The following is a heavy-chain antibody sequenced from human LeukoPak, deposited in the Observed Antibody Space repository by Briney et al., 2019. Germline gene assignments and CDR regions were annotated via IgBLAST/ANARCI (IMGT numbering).Heavy chain of an antibody. CDR2: INPNSGGT. Sequence: ASVKVSCKASGYTLTGYYMHWVRQAPGQGLEWMGWINPNSGGTNYAQKFQGRVTMTRDTSISTAYMELSRLRSDNTAVYYCARGARGDDFDWLLDYYYYMDVWGKGTTVTVSS. D-gene: IGHD3-9*01. CDR3: ARGARGDDFDWLLDYYYYMDV. CDR1: GYTLTGYY. V-gene: IGHV1-2*02. J-gene: IGHJ6*03.